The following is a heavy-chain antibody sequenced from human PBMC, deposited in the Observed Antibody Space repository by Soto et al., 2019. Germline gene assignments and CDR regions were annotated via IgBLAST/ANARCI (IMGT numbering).Heavy chain of an antibody. CDR2: LIPIFDPA. CDR1: GDTFNNYA. D-gene: IGHD5-18*01. Sequence: QVQLVQSGAEVKRPGSSVKVSCKASGDTFNNYAISWVRQAPGQGLEWRGNLIPIFDPANYAQNFQGRVTITAAECTSTAYRALSSLRSEDMAIYYCARYKDTAMVSSWFDPWGQGTLVTVSS. V-gene: IGHV1-69*15. J-gene: IGHJ5*02. CDR3: ARYKDTAMVSSWFDP.